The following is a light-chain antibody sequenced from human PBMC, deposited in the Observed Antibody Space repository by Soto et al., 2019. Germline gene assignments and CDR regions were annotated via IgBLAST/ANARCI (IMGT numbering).Light chain of an antibody. V-gene: IGKV1-8*01. J-gene: IGKJ1*01. CDR2: AAS. CDR1: QGISSY. CDR3: QQYYSYPPT. Sequence: AIRMTQSPSSFSASTGDRVTITCRASQGISSYLAWYQQKPGKASKLLIYAASTLQSGVPSRFSGSGSGTDFTLTISCLQSEDFATYYCQQYYSYPPTFGQGTKVDIK.